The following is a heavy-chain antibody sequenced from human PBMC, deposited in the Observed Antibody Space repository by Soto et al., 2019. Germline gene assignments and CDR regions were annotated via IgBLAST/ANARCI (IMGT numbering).Heavy chain of an antibody. Sequence: GGSLRLSCAASGFTVSSNYMSWVRQAPGKGLEWVSVIYSGGSTYYADSVKGRFTISRDNSKNTLYLQMNSLRAEDTAVYYCARTGRTVTIFGVVIWSDGMDVWGQGTTVTVSS. V-gene: IGHV3-66*01. CDR2: IYSGGST. CDR3: ARTGRTVTIFGVVIWSDGMDV. J-gene: IGHJ6*02. D-gene: IGHD3-3*01. CDR1: GFTVSSNY.